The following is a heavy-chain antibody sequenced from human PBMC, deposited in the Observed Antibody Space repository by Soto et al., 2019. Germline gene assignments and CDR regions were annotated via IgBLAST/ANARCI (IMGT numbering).Heavy chain of an antibody. CDR2: IDPSDSYT. D-gene: IGHD1-7*01. CDR1: GYTFTSYY. Sequence: GXSVKVSCKASGYTFTSYYMHWVRQAPGQGLEWMGRIDPSDSYTNYSPSFQGHVTISADKSISTAYLQWSSLKASDTAMYYCARRVTGTTGGPDWFDPWGQGTLVTVSS. CDR3: ARRVTGTTGGPDWFDP. J-gene: IGHJ5*02. V-gene: IGHV5-10-1*01.